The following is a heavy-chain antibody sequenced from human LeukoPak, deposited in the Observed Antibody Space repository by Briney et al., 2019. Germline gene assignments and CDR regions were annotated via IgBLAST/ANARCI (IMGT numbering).Heavy chain of an antibody. CDR3: ARGYYYDSSAPFDI. CDR1: GYTFTGYY. J-gene: IGHJ3*02. V-gene: IGHV1-2*06. D-gene: IGHD3-22*01. Sequence: ASVKVSCKASGYTFTGYYMHWVRQAPGQGLEWMGRINPNSGGTNYAQKFQGRGTMTRDTSISTAYMELSRLRSDDTAVYYCARGYYYDSSAPFDIWGQGAMVTVSS. CDR2: INPNSGGT.